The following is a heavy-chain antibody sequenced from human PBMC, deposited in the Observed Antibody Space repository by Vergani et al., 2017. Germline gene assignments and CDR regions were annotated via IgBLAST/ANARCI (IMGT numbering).Heavy chain of an antibody. D-gene: IGHD1-26*01. CDR2: ISSSGAGT. CDR3: AKQDSGSYYFDY. CDR1: GFTFSSYA. J-gene: IGHJ4*02. V-gene: IGHV3-23*01. Sequence: EVQLLESGGGLVQPGGSLRLSCAASGFTFSSYAMSWVRQAPGKGLEWVSGISSSGAGTYYADSVKGRFTISRDNSKNTLYLQMNSLRAEDTAVYYCAKQDSGSYYFDYRGQGTLVTVSS.